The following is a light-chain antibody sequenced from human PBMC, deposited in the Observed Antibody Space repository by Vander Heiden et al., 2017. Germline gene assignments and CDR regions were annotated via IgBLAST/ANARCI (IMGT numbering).Light chain of an antibody. CDR2: DVT. CDR3: SSYTSTSTLVL. CDR1: SSDVGGYNY. Sequence: QSALTQPASVSGSPGQSITISCTGTSSDVGGYNYVSWYQQHPGKAPKRMIYDVTVRPSGVSHRFSGSKSGNTASLTISGLQAEDEADYYCSSYTSTSTLVLFGGGTKLTVL. J-gene: IGLJ2*01. V-gene: IGLV2-14*03.